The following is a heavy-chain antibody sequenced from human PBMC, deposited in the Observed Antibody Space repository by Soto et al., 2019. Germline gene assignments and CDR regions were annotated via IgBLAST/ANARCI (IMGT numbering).Heavy chain of an antibody. CDR2: IDPRSGGT. D-gene: IGHD3-10*01. V-gene: IGHV1-2*02. J-gene: IGHJ4*02. CDR3: ATDDYGIFHY. Sequence: HVPLVQSGTEVKKPGASVRVSCMVSGYPFTPYYIHWVRQANGQGLEWMGWIDPRSGGTVYEQKFQGRVTVTRDTSISTGYMDLSGLTSDDTALYYCATDDYGIFHYCGQGSLVTVSS. CDR1: GYPFTPYY.